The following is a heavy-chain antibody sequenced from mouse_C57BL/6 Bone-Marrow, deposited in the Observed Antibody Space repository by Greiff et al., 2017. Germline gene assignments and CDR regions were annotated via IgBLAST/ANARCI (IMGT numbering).Heavy chain of an antibody. Sequence: VQLQQSGAELARPGASVKMSCKASGYTFTSYTMHWVKQRPGQGLEWIGYINPSSGYTKYNQKFKDKATLTADKSSSTAYMQLSSLTSEDSAVYCCAREGYAVYAMDDWGQGTSVTVSS. CDR1: GYTFTSYT. CDR3: AREGYAVYAMDD. CDR2: INPSSGYT. V-gene: IGHV1-4*01. D-gene: IGHD2-10*02. J-gene: IGHJ4*01.